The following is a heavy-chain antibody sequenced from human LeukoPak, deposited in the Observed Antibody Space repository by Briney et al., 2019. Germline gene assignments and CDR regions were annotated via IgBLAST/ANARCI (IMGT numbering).Heavy chain of an antibody. Sequence: PGGSLRLSCAASGFTFSSYAMSWVRQAPGKGLEWVSAISGSGGSTYYADSVKGRFTISRDNSKNTLYLQMDSLRAEDTAVYYCAKWEAIVVVPAAIGYWGQGTLVTASS. CDR2: ISGSGGST. CDR3: AKWEAIVVVPAAIGY. V-gene: IGHV3-23*01. CDR1: GFTFSSYA. D-gene: IGHD2-2*01. J-gene: IGHJ4*02.